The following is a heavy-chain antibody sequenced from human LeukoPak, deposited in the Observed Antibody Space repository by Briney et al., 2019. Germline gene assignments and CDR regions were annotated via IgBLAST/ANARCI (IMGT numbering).Heavy chain of an antibody. CDR2: INSDGSIT. D-gene: IGHD5-18*01. Sequence: GGSLRLSCAASGFTFTTYWMHWVRQAPGKGLVWVPHINSDGSITSYADSVKGRFTISRDNAKNTLYLQMNSLRAEDTAVYYCARDAVDTANAVWGQGTTVTVSS. CDR3: ARDAVDTANAV. J-gene: IGHJ6*02. V-gene: IGHV3-74*01. CDR1: GFTFTTYW.